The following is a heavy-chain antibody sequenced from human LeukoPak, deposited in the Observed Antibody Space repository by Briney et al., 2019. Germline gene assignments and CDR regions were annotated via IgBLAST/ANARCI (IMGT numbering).Heavy chain of an antibody. J-gene: IGHJ4*02. D-gene: IGHD6-13*01. CDR3: AKGIGAAGTGIDY. V-gene: IGHV3-30*18. Sequence: GSLRLSCAASGFTFSSYGMHWVRQAPGKGLEWVAVISYDGSNKYYADSVKGRFTISRDNSKNTLYLQMNSLRVEDTAVYYCAKGIGAAGTGIDYWDQGTLVTVSS. CDR1: GFTFSSYG. CDR2: ISYDGSNK.